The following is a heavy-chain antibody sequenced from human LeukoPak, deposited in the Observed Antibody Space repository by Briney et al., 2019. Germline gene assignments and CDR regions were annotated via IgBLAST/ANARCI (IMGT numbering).Heavy chain of an antibody. CDR1: AFTFSTYN. CDR2: INHSGST. Sequence: GSLRLSCAASAFTFSTYNMNWVRQPPGKGLEWIGEINHSGSTNYNPSLKSRVTISVDTSKNQFSLKLSSVTAADTAVYYCARGPVVVASSRKLNYYMDVWGKGTTVTVSS. V-gene: IGHV4-34*01. D-gene: IGHD2-15*01. J-gene: IGHJ6*03. CDR3: ARGPVVVASSRKLNYYMDV.